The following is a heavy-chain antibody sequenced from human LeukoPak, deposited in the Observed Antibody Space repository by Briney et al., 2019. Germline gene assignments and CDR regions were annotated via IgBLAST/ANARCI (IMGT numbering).Heavy chain of an antibody. CDR3: AKSRRIEWRYSYGYNYFDY. CDR1: GFTFSDYA. V-gene: IGHV3-23*01. Sequence: GGSLRLSCAASGFTFSDYAMSWVRQAPGKGLEWVSAISGSGGSTYYADSVKGRFTISRDNSKNTLYLQMNSLRAEDTAVYYCAKSRRIEWRYSYGYNYFDYWGQGTLVTVSS. D-gene: IGHD5-18*01. J-gene: IGHJ4*02. CDR2: ISGSGGST.